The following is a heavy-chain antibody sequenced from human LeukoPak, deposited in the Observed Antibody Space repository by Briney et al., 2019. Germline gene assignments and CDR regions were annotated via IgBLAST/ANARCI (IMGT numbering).Heavy chain of an antibody. CDR3: ARHGRYSNWFDP. Sequence: SETLSLTCTVSGGSISSYYWSWIRQPPGKGLEWIGYIYYSGSTNYNPSLKSRVTISVDTSKNQFSLKLSSVTAADTAVYYCARHGRYSNWFDPWGQGTLVTVST. CDR2: IYYSGST. D-gene: IGHD1-14*01. CDR1: GGSISSYY. J-gene: IGHJ5*02. V-gene: IGHV4-59*01.